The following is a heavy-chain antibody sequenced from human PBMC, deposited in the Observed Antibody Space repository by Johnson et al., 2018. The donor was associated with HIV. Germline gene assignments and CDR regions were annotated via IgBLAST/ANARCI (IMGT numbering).Heavy chain of an antibody. J-gene: IGHJ3*02. CDR2: ISWNSGSI. V-gene: IGHV3-9*01. Sequence: VQLVESGGGLVQPGRSLRLSCAASGFTFDDYAMHWVRQAPGKGLEWVSGISWNSGSIGYADSVKGRFTISRDKFKNTLYLQMNSLRAEDTALYYCASSRDGYKGDNAFDIWGQG. CDR1: GFTFDDYA. CDR3: ASSRDGYKGDNAFDI. D-gene: IGHD5-24*01.